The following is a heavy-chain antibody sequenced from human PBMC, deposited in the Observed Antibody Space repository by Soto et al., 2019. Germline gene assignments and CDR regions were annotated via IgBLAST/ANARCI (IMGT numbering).Heavy chain of an antibody. V-gene: IGHV3-30-3*01. J-gene: IGHJ4*02. CDR1: GFTFSDYV. CDR2: ISSDGSTN. D-gene: IGHD6-19*01. Sequence: QVQLVESGGGVVQPGRSLRLSCAVSGFTFSDYVMHWVRQAPGKGLEWLAVISSDGSTNHYTDSMKGRFTVARDNSNETLYLQMNNLIAADTAVYFCARQNSGWSYYFDFWGQVTLVTVSS. CDR3: ARQNSGWSYYFDF.